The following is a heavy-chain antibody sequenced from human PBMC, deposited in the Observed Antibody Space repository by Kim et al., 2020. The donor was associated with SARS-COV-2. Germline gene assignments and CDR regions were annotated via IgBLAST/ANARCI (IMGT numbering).Heavy chain of an antibody. CDR3: ARDQEQQLSFYYYYGMDV. CDR2: ISYDGSNK. Sequence: GGSLRLSCAVSGFTFSSYAMHWVRQAPGKGLEWVAVISYDGSNKYYVDSVKGRFTISRDNSKNTLYLQMNSLRAEDTAVYYCARDQEQQLSFYYYYGMDVWGQGTTVTVSS. J-gene: IGHJ6*02. V-gene: IGHV3-30*04. D-gene: IGHD6-13*01. CDR1: GFTFSSYA.